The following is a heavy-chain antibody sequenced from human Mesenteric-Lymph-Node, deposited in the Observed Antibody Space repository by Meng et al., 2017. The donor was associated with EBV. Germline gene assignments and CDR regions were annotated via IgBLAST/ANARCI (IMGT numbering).Heavy chain of an antibody. D-gene: IGHD4-17*01. Sequence: QVALVECGGGLVKPGGSSCIACAASGCIFSDYCMRWIRQAPGKVLGWVSSFSYGGRAIYHADSVKGRFSISRDDAKNSVYLQMNSLRVEDTAVYYCARDRYGDYGDYWGQGTLVTASS. CDR2: FSYGGRAI. CDR1: GCIFSDYC. V-gene: IGHV3-11*01. CDR3: ARDRYGDYGDY. J-gene: IGHJ4*02.